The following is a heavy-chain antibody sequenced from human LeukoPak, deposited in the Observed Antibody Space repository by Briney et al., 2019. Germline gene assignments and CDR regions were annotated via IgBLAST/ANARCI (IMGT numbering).Heavy chain of an antibody. CDR1: GGSISGSRYY. D-gene: IGHD1-26*01. CDR3: ARQIGADVRDIGEGATILDDS. J-gene: IGHJ4*02. CDR2: IFYSGST. Sequence: PSQTQSPTRTVSGGSISGSRYYWGWIRQPPGNGLERIVRIFYSGSTYYHPSLKSRVTISVDTSKNKFSLKLISVTAADTAVYYCARQIGADVRDIGEGATILDDSWGQGTLVTVSS. V-gene: IGHV4-39*01.